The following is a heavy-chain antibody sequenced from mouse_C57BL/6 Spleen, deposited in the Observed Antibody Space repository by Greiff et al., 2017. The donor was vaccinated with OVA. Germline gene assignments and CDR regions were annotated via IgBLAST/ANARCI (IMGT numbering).Heavy chain of an antibody. V-gene: IGHV1-26*01. Sequence: VQLQQSGPELVKPGASVKISCKASGYTFTDYYMNWVKQSHGKSLEWIGDINPNNGGTSYNQKFKGKATLTVDKSSSTAYMELRSLTSEDSAVYYCARCYSNYVSFAYWGQGTLVTVAA. CDR1: GYTFTDYY. CDR3: ARCYSNYVSFAY. J-gene: IGHJ3*01. CDR2: INPNNGGT. D-gene: IGHD2-5*01.